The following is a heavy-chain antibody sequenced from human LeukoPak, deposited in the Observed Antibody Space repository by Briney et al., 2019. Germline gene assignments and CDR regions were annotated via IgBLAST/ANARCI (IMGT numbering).Heavy chain of an antibody. V-gene: IGHV3-21*01. Sequence: GGSLRLSCAASGFTFSSYSMNWVRQAPGKGLEWVSSISSSSYIYYADSVKGRFTISRDNAKNSLYLQMNSLRAEDTAVYYCARGKAVAGTLRLGSAAMDYWGQGTLVTVSS. D-gene: IGHD6-19*01. CDR2: ISSSSYI. CDR1: GFTFSSYS. CDR3: ARGKAVAGTLRLGSAAMDY. J-gene: IGHJ4*02.